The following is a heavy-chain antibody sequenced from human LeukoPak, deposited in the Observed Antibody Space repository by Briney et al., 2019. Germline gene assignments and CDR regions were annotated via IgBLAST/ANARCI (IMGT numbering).Heavy chain of an antibody. D-gene: IGHD2-2*01. CDR2: IYYSGST. CDR1: GGSISSYY. J-gene: IGHJ5*02. Sequence: SETLSLTCTVSGGSISSYYWSWIRQPPGKGLEWIGYIYYSGSTNYNPSLKSRVTISVDTSKNQFSLKLSSVTAADTAVYYCARHADIVVVPAAHPHNWFDPWGQGTLVTVSS. CDR3: ARHADIVVVPAAHPHNWFDP. V-gene: IGHV4-59*08.